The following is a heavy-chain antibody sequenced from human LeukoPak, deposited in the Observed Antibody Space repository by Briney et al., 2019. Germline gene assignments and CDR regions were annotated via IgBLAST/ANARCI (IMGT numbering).Heavy chain of an antibody. CDR3: ARQSRDGSKTRGYYFDY. CDR1: GYSFTSYW. CDR2: IYPGDSDT. Sequence: GESLEISCKGSGYSFTSYWIGWVRQMPGKGLEWMGIIYPGDSDTRHSPSFQGQVTISVDKSISTVYLQWSSLKASDTAMYYCARQSRDGSKTRGYYFDYWGQGTLVTVSS. V-gene: IGHV5-51*01. J-gene: IGHJ4*02. D-gene: IGHD3-10*01.